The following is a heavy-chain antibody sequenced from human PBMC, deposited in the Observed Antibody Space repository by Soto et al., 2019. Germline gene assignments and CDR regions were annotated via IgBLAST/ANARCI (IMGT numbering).Heavy chain of an antibody. CDR3: ARHQYAPTYSDY. CDR2: IYYSGST. CDR1: GGSISSSSYY. J-gene: IGHJ4*02. Sequence: SETLSLTCTVSGGSISSSSYYWGWIRQPPGKGLEWIGSIYYSGSTNYNPSLKSRVTISVDTSKNQFSLKLSSVAAADTAVYYCARHQYAPTYSDYWGQGTLVTVSS. V-gene: IGHV4-39*01. D-gene: IGHD4-17*01.